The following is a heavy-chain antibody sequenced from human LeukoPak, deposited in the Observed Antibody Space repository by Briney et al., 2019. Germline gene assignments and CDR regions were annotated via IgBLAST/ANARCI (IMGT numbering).Heavy chain of an antibody. CDR3: AKDSPWLQGY. CDR1: GFNFDDYA. D-gene: IGHD5-24*01. Sequence: GGSLRLSCAASGFNFDDYAMHWVRQAPGKGLEWVSGISWNSGNIAYADSVKGRFTISRDNSKNTLYLQMNSLRAEDTAVYYCAKDSPWLQGYWGQGTLVTVSS. V-gene: IGHV3-9*01. CDR2: ISWNSGNI. J-gene: IGHJ4*02.